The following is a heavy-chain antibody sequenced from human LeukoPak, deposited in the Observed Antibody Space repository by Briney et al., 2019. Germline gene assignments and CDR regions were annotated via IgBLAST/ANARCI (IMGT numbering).Heavy chain of an antibody. Sequence: GGSLGLSCTTSGFSFNTYSMSWVRQSPGKGLEWVSAINDDTPYYTDSVKGRFTVSRDKSKDTLYLHLNSLRAEDTAIYYCAKEHDLWHKQGNWFDTWGQGVLVTVSS. D-gene: IGHD3-3*01. CDR1: GFSFNTYS. CDR3: AKEHDLWHKQGNWFDT. J-gene: IGHJ5*02. V-gene: IGHV3-23*01. CDR2: INDDTP.